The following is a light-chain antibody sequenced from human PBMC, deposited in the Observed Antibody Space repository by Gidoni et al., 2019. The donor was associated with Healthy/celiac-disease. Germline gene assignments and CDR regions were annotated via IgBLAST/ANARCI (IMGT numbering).Light chain of an antibody. CDR1: QSISSY. V-gene: IGKV1-39*01. J-gene: IGKJ1*01. CDR2: AAS. CDR3: QQSYSTLAWT. Sequence: DIQMTQSPSSLSASVGDRVTITCRASQSISSYLHWYQQKPGKAPKLLIYAASSLQSGVPSRFSGSGSGTDFTLTISSLQPEDFATYYCQQSYSTLAWTFXXXTKVEIK.